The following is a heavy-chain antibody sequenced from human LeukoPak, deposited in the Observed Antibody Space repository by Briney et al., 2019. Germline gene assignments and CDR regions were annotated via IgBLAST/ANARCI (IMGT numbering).Heavy chain of an antibody. V-gene: IGHV4-4*01. CDR3: AREGGSYRPLDY. CDR1: GGSITPTNY. D-gene: IGHD3-16*02. Sequence: SETLSLTCDVSGGSITPTNYWTWVRQPPGKGLEWTGEVNLQGGTNYNPSLLRRVAISVDTSSNHVSLQMTSVTAADTAVYCCAREGGSYRPLDYSGQGTLVTVSS. CDR2: VNLQGGT. J-gene: IGHJ4*02.